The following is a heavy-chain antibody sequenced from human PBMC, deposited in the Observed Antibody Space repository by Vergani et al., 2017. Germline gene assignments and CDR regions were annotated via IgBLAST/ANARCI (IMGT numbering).Heavy chain of an antibody. CDR1: GGSISSYY. Sequence: QVQLQESGPGLVKPSETLSLTCTVSGGSISSYYWSWIRQPPGKGLEWIGYIYYSGSTNYNPSLKSRVTISVDTSKNQFSLKLSSVTAADTAVYYCARAAAGGYFDYWGQGTLVTVSA. CDR3: ARAAAGGYFDY. CDR2: IYYSGST. J-gene: IGHJ4*02. V-gene: IGHV4-59*01. D-gene: IGHD6-13*01.